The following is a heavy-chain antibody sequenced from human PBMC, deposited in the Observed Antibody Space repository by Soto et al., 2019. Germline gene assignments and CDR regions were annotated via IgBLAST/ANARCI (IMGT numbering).Heavy chain of an antibody. D-gene: IGHD2-21*02. J-gene: IGHJ4*02. CDR1: GYTFTNFG. V-gene: IGHV1-18*01. CDR3: ARDPLTARPYFDY. Sequence: GASVKVSCKASGYTFTNFGINWVRQAPGQGLEWMGWISAYSGNTNYAQKLQGRVTMTTDTSTSTAYLELRSLRSDDTAVYFCARDPLTARPYFDYWGQGALVTV. CDR2: ISAYSGNT.